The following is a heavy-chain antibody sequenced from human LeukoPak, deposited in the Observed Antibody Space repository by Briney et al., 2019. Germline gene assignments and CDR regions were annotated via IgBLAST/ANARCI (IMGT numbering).Heavy chain of an antibody. CDR1: GASLRTYY. CDR3: ARGGRYSAFDY. J-gene: IGHJ4*02. CDR2: IDYSGAT. Sequence: SETLSLTCTVSGASLRTYYWSWIRQPPGKGLERIGYIDYSGATNYNPSLNSRVTISIDTSKNQFSLKLRSATAADMAVYYCARGGRYSAFDYWGPGSLVTVSS. V-gene: IGHV4-59*01. D-gene: IGHD5-12*01.